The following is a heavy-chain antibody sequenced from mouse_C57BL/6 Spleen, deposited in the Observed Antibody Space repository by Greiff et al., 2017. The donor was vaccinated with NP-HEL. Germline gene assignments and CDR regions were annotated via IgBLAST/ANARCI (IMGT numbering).Heavy chain of an antibody. CDR3: AKSAVVALAY. J-gene: IGHJ3*01. CDR1: GYTFTSYW. Sequence: QVQLQQPGAGLVQPGASVKLSCTASGYTFTSYWMHWVRQRPGRGLEWIGRIDPNGGGTNYTEKFTSKATLTVDKPYSTAYMQISSLTSEDSAVYYCAKSAVVALAYWGQGTMLTVSA. V-gene: IGHV1-72*01. CDR2: IDPNGGGT. D-gene: IGHD1-1*01.